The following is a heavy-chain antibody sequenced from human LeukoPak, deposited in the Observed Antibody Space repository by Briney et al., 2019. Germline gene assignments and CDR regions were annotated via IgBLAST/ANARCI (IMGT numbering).Heavy chain of an antibody. Sequence: VASVKVSCKASGYTFTSYDINWARQATGQGLEWMGWMNPNSGNTGYAQKFQGRVTMTRNTSISTAYMELSSLRSEDTAVYYCARMVWFGELLEVSWFDPWGQGTLVTVSS. D-gene: IGHD3-10*01. CDR2: MNPNSGNT. CDR3: ARMVWFGELLEVSWFDP. CDR1: GYTFTSYD. V-gene: IGHV1-8*01. J-gene: IGHJ5*02.